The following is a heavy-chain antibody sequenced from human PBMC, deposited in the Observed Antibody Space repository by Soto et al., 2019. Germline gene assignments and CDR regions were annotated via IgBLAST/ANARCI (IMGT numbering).Heavy chain of an antibody. D-gene: IGHD1-1*01. J-gene: IGHJ4*02. CDR3: ARGRTGTTSYFDY. Sequence: ASVKVSCKASGYTFTGYYLHWVRQAPGQGLEWMGWINPNSGGTNYAQKFQGRVTMTRDTSISTAYMELSRLRSDDTAVYYCARGRTGTTSYFDYWGQGNLVTVSS. V-gene: IGHV1-2*02. CDR2: INPNSGGT. CDR1: GYTFTGYY.